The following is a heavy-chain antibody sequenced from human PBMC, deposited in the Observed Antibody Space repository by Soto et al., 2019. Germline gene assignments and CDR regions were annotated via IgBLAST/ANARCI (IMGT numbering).Heavy chain of an antibody. D-gene: IGHD6-19*01. CDR2: ISGSGGST. V-gene: IGHV3-23*01. J-gene: IGHJ4*02. CDR1: GFTFSSYA. CDR3: AKDQSRARLAPDY. Sequence: GGSLRLSCAASGFTFSSYATSWVRQAPGKGLEWVSAISGSGGSTYYADSVKGRFTISRDNSKNTLYLQMNSLRAEDTAVYYCAKDQSRARLAPDYWGQGTLVTVSS.